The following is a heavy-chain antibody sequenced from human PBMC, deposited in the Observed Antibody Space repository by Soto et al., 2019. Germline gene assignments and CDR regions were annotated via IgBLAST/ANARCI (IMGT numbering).Heavy chain of an antibody. V-gene: IGHV3-23*01. Sequence: GGSLRLSCAASGFTFSIYAMSLVRHPPGKGLEWVSAISGSGGSTYYADSVKGRFTISRDNSKNTPYLQMNSLRAEDTAVYYCAKDFDCSSTSCYAREKAFDIWGQGTMVTVSS. CDR3: AKDFDCSSTSCYAREKAFDI. J-gene: IGHJ3*02. D-gene: IGHD2-2*01. CDR2: ISGSGGST. CDR1: GFTFSIYA.